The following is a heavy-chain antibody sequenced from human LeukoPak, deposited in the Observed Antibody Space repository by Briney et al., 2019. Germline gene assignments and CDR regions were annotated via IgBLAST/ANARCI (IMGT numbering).Heavy chain of an antibody. V-gene: IGHV4-31*03. CDR1: GFSISSGGYY. Sequence: SQTLCLTCTVSGFSISSGGYYWSCIRQRPGLGLVWIVYIYYSGSTYYNPSIKSRVTISVDTSKNQFSLKLSSVTAADLAVYYCARDYGGNSDAFDIWGQGTMVTVSS. D-gene: IGHD4-23*01. J-gene: IGHJ3*02. CDR2: IYYSGST. CDR3: ARDYGGNSDAFDI.